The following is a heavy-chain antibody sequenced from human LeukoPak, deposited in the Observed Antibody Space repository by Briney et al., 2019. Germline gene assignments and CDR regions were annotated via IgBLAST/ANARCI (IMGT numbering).Heavy chain of an antibody. CDR2: ITGGGGT. Sequence: GGSLRLSSAASGFTVSSLFMSWVRQAPGKGLQFVSLITGGGGTQYADSVEGRFTISRDNSKNTLFLQMNSLRVEDTAVYYCARGRSTTTIFDYWGQGTLVTVSS. CDR1: GFTVSSLF. D-gene: IGHD5-24*01. V-gene: IGHV3-53*01. J-gene: IGHJ4*02. CDR3: ARGRSTTTIFDY.